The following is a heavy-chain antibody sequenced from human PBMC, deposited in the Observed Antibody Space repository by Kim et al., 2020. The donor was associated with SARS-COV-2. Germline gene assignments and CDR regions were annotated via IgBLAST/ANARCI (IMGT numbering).Heavy chain of an antibody. D-gene: IGHD3-16*01. V-gene: IGHV5-51*01. Sequence: GESLKISCKGSGYSFTTYWIDWVRQMPGKGLEWMGIIYPGDSDTRYSPSFQGQVTISADTSISTAYLQWSSLKAADIAMYYCASIQIGESLSDTLHMWGQGTMVTVSS. CDR1: GYSFTTYW. CDR3: ASIQIGESLSDTLHM. J-gene: IGHJ3*02. CDR2: IYPGDSDT.